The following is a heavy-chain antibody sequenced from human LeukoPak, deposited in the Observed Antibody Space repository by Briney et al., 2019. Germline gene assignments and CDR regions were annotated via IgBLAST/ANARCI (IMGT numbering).Heavy chain of an antibody. J-gene: IGHJ4*02. CDR3: ARGIESYGDYGY. D-gene: IGHD4-17*01. CDR2: MYNSGST. CDR1: GASLSGSY. Sequence: SETLSLTCTVSGASLSGSYRSWNRQPPGKGLEWIAYMYNSGSTNYNPSLKRRVTISIDTSKIQFSLKLSSLTAADTAIYYCARGIESYGDYGYWGQGILVTVSS. V-gene: IGHV4-59*01.